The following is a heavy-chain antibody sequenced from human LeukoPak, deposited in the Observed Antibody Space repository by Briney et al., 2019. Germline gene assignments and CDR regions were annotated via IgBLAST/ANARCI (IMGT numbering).Heavy chain of an antibody. D-gene: IGHD5-24*01. CDR2: IYTSGST. V-gene: IGHV4-61*02. CDR1: GGSISSGSYY. CDR3: ASRDGYNFADY. Sequence: SQTLSLTCTVSGGSISSGSYYWSWIRQPAGKGLEWIGRIYTSGSTNYNPSLKSRVTISVDTSKNQFSLKLSSVTAADTAVYYCASRDGYNFADYWGQGTLVTVSS. J-gene: IGHJ4*02.